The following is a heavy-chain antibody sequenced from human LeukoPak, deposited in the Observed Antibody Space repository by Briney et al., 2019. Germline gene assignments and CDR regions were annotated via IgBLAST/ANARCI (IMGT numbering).Heavy chain of an antibody. CDR2: IIPIFGTA. V-gene: IGHV1-69*13. Sequence: SVKVSCKASGYTFTSYGISWVRQAPGQGLEWMGGIIPIFGTANYAQKFQGRVTITADESTSTAYMELSSLRSEDTAVYYCASTGRYGDDGWGAYYYYMDVWGKGTTVTVSS. D-gene: IGHD4-17*01. CDR1: GYTFTSYG. CDR3: ASTGRYGDDGWGAYYYYMDV. J-gene: IGHJ6*03.